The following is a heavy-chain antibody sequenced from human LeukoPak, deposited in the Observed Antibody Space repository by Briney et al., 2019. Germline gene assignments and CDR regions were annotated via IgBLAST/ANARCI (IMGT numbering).Heavy chain of an antibody. V-gene: IGHV3-23*01. CDR2: ISGSGGST. CDR3: AKQEDIWFGELLPVDY. D-gene: IGHD3-10*01. J-gene: IGHJ4*02. CDR1: GFTFSSYG. Sequence: GGSLRLSCAASGFTFSSYGMSWVRQAPGKGLEWVSAISGSGGSTYYADSVKGRFTISRDNSKNTLYLQMNSLRAEDTAVYYCAKQEDIWFGELLPVDYWGQGTLVTVSS.